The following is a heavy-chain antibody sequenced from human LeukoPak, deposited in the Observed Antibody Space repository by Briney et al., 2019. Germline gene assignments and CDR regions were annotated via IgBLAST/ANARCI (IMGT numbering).Heavy chain of an antibody. Sequence: PGGSLRLSCAGSGFTFSTYFMSWVRQAPGKGLEWVSTVSGSGANTYYADSVKGRFTISRDNSRNRVYLQMNSLRFEDTAVYYCAKGGTAVLVDDYWGQGTLVTVSS. CDR3: AKGGTAVLVDDY. D-gene: IGHD2-15*01. CDR1: GFTFSTYF. J-gene: IGHJ4*02. V-gene: IGHV3-23*01. CDR2: VSGSGANT.